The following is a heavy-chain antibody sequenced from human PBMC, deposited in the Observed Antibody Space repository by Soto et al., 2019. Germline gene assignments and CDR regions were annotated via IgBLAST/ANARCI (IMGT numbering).Heavy chain of an antibody. CDR1: GFTFSSYW. J-gene: IGHJ6*02. CDR3: ARDLMKYYYGSGRYYYYYGMDV. Sequence: GGSLRLSCAASGFTFSSYWMHWVRQAPGKGLVWVSRINSDGSSTSYADSVKGRFTISRDNAKNTLYLQMNSLRAEDTAVYYCARDLMKYYYGSGRYYYYYGMDVWGQGTTVTVSS. V-gene: IGHV3-74*01. D-gene: IGHD3-10*01. CDR2: INSDGSST.